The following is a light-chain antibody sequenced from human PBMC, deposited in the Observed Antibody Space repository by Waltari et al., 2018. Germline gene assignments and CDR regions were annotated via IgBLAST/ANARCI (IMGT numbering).Light chain of an antibody. CDR2: GAS. J-gene: IGKJ4*01. CDR1: QSVSSS. CDR3: QQNSNWPLT. V-gene: IGKV3D-15*01. Sequence: EIVMTQSPATLSLSPGERANLSCRASQSVSSSLAWYQQKPGQAPRLLIYGASSRATGIPDRFSGSGSGTEFTLTISSLEPEDAAVYYCQQNSNWPLTFGGGTEVEIK.